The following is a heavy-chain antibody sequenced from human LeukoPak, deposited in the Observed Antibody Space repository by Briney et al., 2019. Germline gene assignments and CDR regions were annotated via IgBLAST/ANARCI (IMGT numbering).Heavy chain of an antibody. CDR1: GFTFENYW. CDR3: ARWTGVIDQ. D-gene: IGHD3-10*01. V-gene: IGHV3-7*01. J-gene: IGHJ4*02. CDR2: IKQDGSLA. Sequence: GGSLRLSCAASGFTFENYWMHWVRQAPGKGPEWVANIKQDGSLAHYLDSVKGRFTISRDNTNNSLILQMNRLVAEDTAVYYCARWTGVIDQWGQGTLVTVSS.